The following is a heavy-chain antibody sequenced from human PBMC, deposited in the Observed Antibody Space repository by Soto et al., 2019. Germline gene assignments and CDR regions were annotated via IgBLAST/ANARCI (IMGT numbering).Heavy chain of an antibody. J-gene: IGHJ6*02. CDR3: SRGQGAAIGDYYYHGMDV. CDR1: GFIFSGSA. D-gene: IGHD2-2*02. Sequence: EVQLVESGGGLVQPGGSLKLSCPASGFIFSGSAIHWVRQASGKGLEWVGRIRSRANNYATSSAASVKGRFFFSRDDSKNTAYLQMNTLKTEDTAVYYCSRGQGAAIGDYYYHGMDVWGQGTTVTVSS. V-gene: IGHV3-73*02. CDR2: IRSRANNYAT.